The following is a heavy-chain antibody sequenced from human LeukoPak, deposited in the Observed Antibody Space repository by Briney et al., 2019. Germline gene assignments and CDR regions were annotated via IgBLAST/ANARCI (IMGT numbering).Heavy chain of an antibody. D-gene: IGHD2-2*01. J-gene: IGHJ5*02. CDR2: ISAYNGNT. CDR1: GYTFTSYG. CDR3: ARYPVVPAAGFNWFDP. V-gene: IGHV1-18*04. Sequence: ASVKVSCKASGYTFTSYGISWVRQAPGQGLEWMGWISAYNGNTNYAQKLQGRVTMTTDTSTSTAYMELRSLRSDDTAVYYYARYPVVPAAGFNWFDPWGQGTLVTVSS.